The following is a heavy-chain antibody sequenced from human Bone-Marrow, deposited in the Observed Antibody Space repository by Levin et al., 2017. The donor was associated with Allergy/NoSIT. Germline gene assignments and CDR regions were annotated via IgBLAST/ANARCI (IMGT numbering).Heavy chain of an antibody. CDR3: ARRLVDYYDSSGYDY. D-gene: IGHD3-22*01. J-gene: IGHJ4*02. Sequence: SETLSLTCTVSGGSISSSSYYWGWIRQPPGKGLVWIGSIYYSGSTYYNPSLKSRVTISVDTTKNQFSLKLSSVTAADTAVYYCARRLVDYYDSSGYDYWGQGTLVTVSS. CDR1: GGSISSSSYY. V-gene: IGHV4-39*07. CDR2: IYYSGST.